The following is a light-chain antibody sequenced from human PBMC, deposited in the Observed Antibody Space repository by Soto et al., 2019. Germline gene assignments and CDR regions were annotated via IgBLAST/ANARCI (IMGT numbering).Light chain of an antibody. CDR3: QQHADWPLT. V-gene: IGKV3D-15*01. J-gene: IGKJ4*01. CDR1: QTVSSN. CDR2: GAS. Sequence: EVVMTQSPATLSVSPGERATLSCRASQTVSSNYLAWCQQRPGQAPRLLIYGASTRATSIPARFSGSGSGTDFTLTISSLEPEDFAVYYCQQHADWPLTFGGGTKVDIK.